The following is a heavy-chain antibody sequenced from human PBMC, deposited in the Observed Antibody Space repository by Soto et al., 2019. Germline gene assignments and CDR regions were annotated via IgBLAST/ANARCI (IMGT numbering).Heavy chain of an antibody. J-gene: IGHJ6*02. CDR1: GGSISSSSYY. Sequence: SETLSLTCTVSGGSISSSSYYWGWIRQPPGKGLEWIGSIYYSGSTYYNPSLKSRVTISVDTSKNQFSLKLSSVTAADTAVYYCARLMIRFRPEERIPYGMDVWGQGTTVTVSS. CDR3: ARLMIRFRPEERIPYGMDV. CDR2: IYYSGST. V-gene: IGHV4-39*01. D-gene: IGHD3-3*01.